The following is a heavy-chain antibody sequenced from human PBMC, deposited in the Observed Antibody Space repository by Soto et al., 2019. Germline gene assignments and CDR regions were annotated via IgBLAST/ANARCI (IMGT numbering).Heavy chain of an antibody. D-gene: IGHD3-16*01. Sequence: EVQLVESGGGLVQPGGSLRLSCAASGFTFSSYSMNWVRQAPGKGLEWVSYISSSSSTIYYADSVKGRFTISRDNAKNSLYLQMNSLRDEDTAVYYCAREGGVELEDSWVYDYWGQGTLVTVSS. J-gene: IGHJ4*02. CDR3: AREGGVELEDSWVYDY. CDR1: GFTFSSYS. V-gene: IGHV3-48*02. CDR2: ISSSSSTI.